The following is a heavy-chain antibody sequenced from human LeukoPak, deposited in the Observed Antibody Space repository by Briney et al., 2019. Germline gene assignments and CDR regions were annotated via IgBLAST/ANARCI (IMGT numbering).Heavy chain of an antibody. D-gene: IGHD1-26*01. CDR3: ARRDSYSGSYYDY. CDR1: GGSISSSSYY. CDR2: IYYSGST. J-gene: IGHJ4*02. Sequence: SSETLSLTCTVSGGSISSSSYYWGWIRQPPGKGLEWIGSIYYSGSTYYNPSLKGRVTISVDTSKNEFSLKLSSVTAADTAVYYCARRDSYSGSYYDYWGQGTLVTVSS. V-gene: IGHV4-39*01.